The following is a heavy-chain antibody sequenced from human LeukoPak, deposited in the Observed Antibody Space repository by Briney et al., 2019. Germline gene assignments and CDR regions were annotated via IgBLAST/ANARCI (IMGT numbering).Heavy chain of an antibody. V-gene: IGHV2-5*02. Sequence: SGPTLVKLTQTLTLTCTVSAFSLSSSGVGVGWIRQPPGKALEWLALIFWDDDKRYRPSLKSRLTISKDTSKNQVVLTMTNMDPVDTATYYCAHLRCSSTSCYGKYAFDIWGQGTMVTVSS. J-gene: IGHJ3*02. D-gene: IGHD2-2*01. CDR3: AHLRCSSTSCYGKYAFDI. CDR1: AFSLSSSGVG. CDR2: IFWDDDK.